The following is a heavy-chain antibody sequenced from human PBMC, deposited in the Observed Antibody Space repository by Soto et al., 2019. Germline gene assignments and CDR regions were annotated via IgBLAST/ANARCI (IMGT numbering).Heavy chain of an antibody. CDR1: GDIINEYA. V-gene: IGHV3-9*01. Sequence: EVQLVESGGGLVQPGRSLTLSCAASGDIINEYAMHWIRQAPGKGLEWVSGIYLESDRTGYADSVKGRFTISRDNAKNSLYLQMNSLRPEDTAIYFCTKDLTPGGLETWGQGSLVSVSS. CDR2: IYLESDRT. J-gene: IGHJ4*02. D-gene: IGHD2-15*01. CDR3: TKDLTPGGLET.